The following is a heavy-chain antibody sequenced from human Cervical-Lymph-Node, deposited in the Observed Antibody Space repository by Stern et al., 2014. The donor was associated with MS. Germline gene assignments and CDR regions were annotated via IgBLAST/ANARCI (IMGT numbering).Heavy chain of an antibody. D-gene: IGHD3-3*01. CDR2: LKRKIEAEAT. CDR3: AIGLGKTDLDH. Sequence: QLVQSGGDLVKPGGSLRVSCAVSGLSFSDAWMSWVRQAPGKGLEWVGRLKRKIEAEATDYAAPVKGRFTISRDDSKNMVYLQMNSLKVDDTAVYYCAIGLGKTDLDHWGQGTLVTVSS. V-gene: IGHV3-15*01. J-gene: IGHJ5*02. CDR1: GLSFSDAW.